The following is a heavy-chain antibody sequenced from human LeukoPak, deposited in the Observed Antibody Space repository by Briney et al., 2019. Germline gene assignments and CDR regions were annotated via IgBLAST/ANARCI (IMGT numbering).Heavy chain of an antibody. CDR3: ARGYYYGSGSFAPTKADYYYYYMDV. Sequence: GASVKVSCKVSGYTLTELSMHWVRQATGQGLEWMGWMNPNSGNTGYAQKFQGRVTMTRNTSISTAYMELSSLRSEDTAVYYCARGYYYGSGSFAPTKADYYYYYMDVWSKGTTVTISS. CDR1: GYTLTELS. CDR2: MNPNSGNT. J-gene: IGHJ6*03. D-gene: IGHD3-10*01. V-gene: IGHV1-8*01.